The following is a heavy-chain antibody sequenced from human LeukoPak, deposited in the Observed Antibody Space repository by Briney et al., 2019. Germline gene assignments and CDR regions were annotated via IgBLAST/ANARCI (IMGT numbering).Heavy chain of an antibody. Sequence: PGGSLRLSCAASGFTFDDYAMHWVRQAPGKGLEWVSGISWNGGSIVYADSVKGRFTISRDNAKNSLYLQMNSLRAEDMALYYCAKGRYYYDSSGYDYWGQGTLVTVSS. J-gene: IGHJ4*02. D-gene: IGHD3-22*01. CDR3: AKGRYYYDSSGYDY. CDR1: GFTFDDYA. V-gene: IGHV3-9*03. CDR2: ISWNGGSI.